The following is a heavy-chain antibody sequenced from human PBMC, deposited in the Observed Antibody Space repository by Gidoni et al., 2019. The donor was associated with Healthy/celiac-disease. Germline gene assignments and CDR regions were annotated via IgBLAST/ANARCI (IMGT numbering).Heavy chain of an antibody. J-gene: IGHJ4*02. Sequence: EVQLLESGGALVQPGGSLRLTCAASGFTLNDYAMSWVRRAPGKGLEWVSVIGGRNGTTYYADSVKGRFTISRGNSKNTVYLQMDSLRAEDTAVYYCAKEGLRYSGYDYLDSWGRGTLVTVSS. CDR1: GFTLNDYA. D-gene: IGHD5-12*01. CDR3: AKEGLRYSGYDYLDS. CDR2: IGGRNGTT. V-gene: IGHV3-23*01.